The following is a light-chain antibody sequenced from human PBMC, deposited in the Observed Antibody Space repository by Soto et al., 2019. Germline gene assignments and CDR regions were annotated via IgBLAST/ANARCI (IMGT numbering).Light chain of an antibody. CDR1: QTVGTNF. CDR2: GTS. V-gene: IGKV3-20*01. CDR3: QHYSRTLPWT. Sequence: EIVLTQSPGTLSLSPGETATLSCRASQTVGTNFLAWYQQKPGQAPRLLMFGTSNRATDIPDRFGGSGSGTDLTLTISRLEPEDVAVYYCQHYSRTLPWTFGQGTKVDIK. J-gene: IGKJ1*01.